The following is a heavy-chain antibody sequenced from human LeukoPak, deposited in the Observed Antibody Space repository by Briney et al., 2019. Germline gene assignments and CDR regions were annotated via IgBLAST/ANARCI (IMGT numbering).Heavy chain of an antibody. V-gene: IGHV1-2*02. D-gene: IGHD2-2*01. CDR1: GYTFTGYY. J-gene: IGHJ4*02. Sequence: GASVKVSCKASGYTFTGYYMHWVRQAPGQGLEWMGWINPNSGGTNYAQKFQGRVTMTRDTSISTAYMELSRLRSDDTAVYYCARDREYCSSTNCYYYFDYWGQGTLVTVSS. CDR3: ARDREYCSSTNCYYYFDY. CDR2: INPNSGGT.